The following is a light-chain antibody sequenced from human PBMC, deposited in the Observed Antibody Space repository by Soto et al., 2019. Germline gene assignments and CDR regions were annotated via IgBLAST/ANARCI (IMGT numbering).Light chain of an antibody. CDR1: QSVSSSY. V-gene: IGKV3-20*01. CDR2: GAS. CDR3: QHYGSSPLT. J-gene: IGKJ4*01. Sequence: EIVLTQSPGTLSLSPGERATLSCRASQSVSSSYLAWYQQKPGQAPRLLIYGASSRATGIPDRFSGSGSATDFTITISRLEHEDFAVYYCQHYGSSPLTFGGGTKVEIK.